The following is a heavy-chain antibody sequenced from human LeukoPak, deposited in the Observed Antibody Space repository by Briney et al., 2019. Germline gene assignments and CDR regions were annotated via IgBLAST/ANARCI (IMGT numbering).Heavy chain of an antibody. V-gene: IGHV1-24*01. CDR1: GYTLTELS. D-gene: IGHD3-10*01. Sequence: GASVKVSCKVSGYTLTELSMHWVRQAPGKGLEWMGGFDPEDGETIYAQKFQGRVTMTEDTSTDTAYMELSSLRSEDTAVYYCATGEHLGSGSSVINVWGQGTTVTVSS. CDR2: FDPEDGET. CDR3: ATGEHLGSGSSVINV. J-gene: IGHJ6*02.